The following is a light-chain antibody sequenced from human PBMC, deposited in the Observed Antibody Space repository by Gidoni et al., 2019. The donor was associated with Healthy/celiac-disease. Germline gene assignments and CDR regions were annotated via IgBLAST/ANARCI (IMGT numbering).Light chain of an antibody. V-gene: IGLV2-14*01. CDR2: EVS. Sequence: QSDLTQPASVSGSPGQSITISCTGTSSDVGCYNYVSWYQQHPGKAPKLMIYEVSNRPSGVPDRFSGSKSGNTASLTISGLQAEDEADYYCSSYTSSSTYVFGTGTKVTVL. CDR3: SSYTSSSTYV. J-gene: IGLJ1*01. CDR1: SSDVGCYNY.